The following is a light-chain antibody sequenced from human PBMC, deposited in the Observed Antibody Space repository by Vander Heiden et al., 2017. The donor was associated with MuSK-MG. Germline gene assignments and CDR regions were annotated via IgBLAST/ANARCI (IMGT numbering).Light chain of an antibody. Sequence: DIQMTQSPSSLSASVGDRVTITCRASQSISSYLNWYQQKPGKAPKLLIYAASSLQSGVPSRFSGSGSGTHFTLTISILHPEDFATYYCQQSDSTSYTFGQGTRLEIK. J-gene: IGKJ2*01. CDR3: QQSDSTSYT. CDR2: AAS. V-gene: IGKV1-39*01. CDR1: QSISSY.